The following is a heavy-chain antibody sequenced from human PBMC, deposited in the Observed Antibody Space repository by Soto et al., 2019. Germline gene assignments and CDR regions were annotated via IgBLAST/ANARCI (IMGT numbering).Heavy chain of an antibody. CDR3: ARVPKPKTRLLVITPNLGPDY. CDR2: ISSSSSYT. J-gene: IGHJ4*02. D-gene: IGHD3-22*01. Sequence: PGGSLRLSCAASGFTFSDYYMSWIRQAPGTGLEWVSYISSSSSYTNYADSVKGRFTISRDNAKNSLYLQMNSLRAEDTAVYYCARVPKPKTRLLVITPNLGPDYWGQGNLVT. V-gene: IGHV3-11*06. CDR1: GFTFSDYY.